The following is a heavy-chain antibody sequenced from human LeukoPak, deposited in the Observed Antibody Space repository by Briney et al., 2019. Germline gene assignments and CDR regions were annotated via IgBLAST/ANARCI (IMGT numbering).Heavy chain of an antibody. D-gene: IGHD6-19*01. CDR2: ISGSGGST. CDR3: AKMGSGWYVRDYFDY. Sequence: GGSLRLSCAASGFTFSSYAMSWVRQAPGKGLEWVSAISGSGGSTYYADPVKGRFTISRDNSKNTLYLQMNSLRAEDTAVYYCAKMGSGWYVRDYFDYWGQGTLVTVSS. CDR1: GFTFSSYA. J-gene: IGHJ4*02. V-gene: IGHV3-23*01.